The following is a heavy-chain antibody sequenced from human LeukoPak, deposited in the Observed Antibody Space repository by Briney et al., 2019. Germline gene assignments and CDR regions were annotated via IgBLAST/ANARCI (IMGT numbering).Heavy chain of an antibody. CDR1: GFTFSSYW. V-gene: IGHV3-7*01. D-gene: IGHD3-3*01. Sequence: GGSLRLSCAASGFTFSSYWMSWVRQAPGKGLEWVANIKQDGSEKYYVDSVKGRFTISRDNAKNSLYLQMNSLRAEDTAVYYCAREGLRFLEWLQSYYYYMDVWGKGTTVTVSS. CDR2: IKQDGSEK. CDR3: AREGLRFLEWLQSYYYYMDV. J-gene: IGHJ6*03.